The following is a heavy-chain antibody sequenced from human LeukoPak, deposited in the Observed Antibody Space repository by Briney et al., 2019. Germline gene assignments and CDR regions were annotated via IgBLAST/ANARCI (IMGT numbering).Heavy chain of an antibody. V-gene: IGHV4-4*07. J-gene: IGHJ4*02. Sequence: SETLSLTCTVSGGSVSSYYWSWIRQPAGKGLEWIGRIYTSGSTNYNPSLKSRVTMSVDTSRNQFSLKLSSVTAADTAVYYCARGRSYDILTGYYVPFGYWGQGTLVTVSS. CDR1: GGSVSSYY. CDR2: IYTSGST. CDR3: ARGRSYDILTGYYVPFGY. D-gene: IGHD3-9*01.